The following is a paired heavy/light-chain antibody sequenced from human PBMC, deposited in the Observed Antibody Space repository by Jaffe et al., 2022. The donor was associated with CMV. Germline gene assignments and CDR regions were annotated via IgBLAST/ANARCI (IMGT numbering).Heavy chain of an antibody. Sequence: EVQLVQSGAEVKKPGESLKISCKGSGYSFTSNWIAWVRQMPGKGLEWMGFIYPGDSDTRYSPSFQGQVTLSADKSISTAYLQWSSLKASDTAMYYCARKLDSRNWFDPWGQGTLVTVSS. CDR2: IYPGDSDT. CDR3: ARKLDSRNWFDP. J-gene: IGHJ5*02. V-gene: IGHV5-51*01. CDR1: GYSFTSNW. D-gene: IGHD3-22*01.
Light chain of an antibody. J-gene: IGLJ2*01. CDR3: SSYRSSSPQVI. CDR1: SSDVGGYNY. V-gene: IGLV2-14*03. Sequence: QSALTQPASVSGSPGQSITISCTGTSSDVGGYNYVSWYQQHPGKAPKLMIYDVSNRPSGVSNRFSGSKSGNTASLTISGLQAEDEADYYCSSYRSSSPQVIFGGGTKLTVL. CDR2: DVS.